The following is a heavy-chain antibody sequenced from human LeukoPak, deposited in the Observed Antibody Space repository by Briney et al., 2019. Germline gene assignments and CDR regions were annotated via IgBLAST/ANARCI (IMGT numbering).Heavy chain of an antibody. CDR1: GFTFSNAW. CDR3: TTGGPRRH. D-gene: IGHD3-16*01. V-gene: IGHV3-15*01. Sequence: GGSLRLSCAASGFTFSNAWMSWVRQAPGRGLEWVGLIRTKTEGATTDNAAPVKGRFAISRDDSRNMLFLQMNSLKTEDTGVYYCTTGGPRRHWGPGTLVTVSS. J-gene: IGHJ4*02. CDR2: IRTKTEGATT.